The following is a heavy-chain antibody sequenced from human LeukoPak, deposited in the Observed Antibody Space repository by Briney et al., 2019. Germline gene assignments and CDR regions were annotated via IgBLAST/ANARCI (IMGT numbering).Heavy chain of an antibody. CDR3: ATRVTADSYDASDI. D-gene: IGHD6-25*01. Sequence: GGSLRLSCAASGFVFRSFSMTWVRQAPGKGREWVASISSTSNHKYHADSVRGRFTISRDNDENSLYLQMNSLRAEDTALYYCATRVTADSYDASDIWGQGTMVTVSS. V-gene: IGHV3-21*06. CDR2: ISSTSNHK. CDR1: GFVFRSFS. J-gene: IGHJ3*02.